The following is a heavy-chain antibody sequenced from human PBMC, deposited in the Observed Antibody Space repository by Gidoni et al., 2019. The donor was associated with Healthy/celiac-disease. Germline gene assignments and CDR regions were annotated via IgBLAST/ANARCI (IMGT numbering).Heavy chain of an antibody. Sequence: EVQLVESGGGLVQPGGSLRLSCAASGFTFSSYGMSWVRQAPGKGLEWVANIKQDGSEKYYVDSVKGRFTISRDNAKNSLYLQMNSLRAEDTAVYYCARDYGSGSYYWFDYWGQGTLVTVSS. CDR1: GFTFSSYG. V-gene: IGHV3-7*01. CDR3: ARDYGSGSYYWFDY. D-gene: IGHD3-10*01. J-gene: IGHJ4*02. CDR2: IKQDGSEK.